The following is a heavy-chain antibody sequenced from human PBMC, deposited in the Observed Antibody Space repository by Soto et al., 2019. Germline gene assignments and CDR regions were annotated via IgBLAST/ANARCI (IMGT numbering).Heavy chain of an antibody. CDR3: ARGRGLLWFGELLSKVPPGYYYYGMDV. CDR1: GGTFSSYA. D-gene: IGHD3-10*01. CDR2: IIPIFGTA. V-gene: IGHV1-69*13. J-gene: IGHJ6*02. Sequence: GASVKVSCKASGGTFSSYAISWVRQAPGQGLEWMGGIIPIFGTANYAQKFQDRVTITADESTSTAYMELSSLRSEDTAVYYCARGRGLLWFGELLSKVPPGYYYYGMDVWGQGTTVTVSS.